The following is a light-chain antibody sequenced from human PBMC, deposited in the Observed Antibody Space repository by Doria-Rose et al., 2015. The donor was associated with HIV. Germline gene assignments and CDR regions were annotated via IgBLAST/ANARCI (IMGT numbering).Light chain of an antibody. J-gene: IGKJ1*01. CDR3: HQYGTSWM. CDR2: DGS. Sequence: TQSPGTLSLSPGERATLSCRASQSFSSTYLAWYQQKPGQAPSLLIYDGSTRATGIPDRFSGSGSGTDFTLTINRLEPEDFALYYCHQYGTSWMFGQGTKVEI. CDR1: QSFSSTY. V-gene: IGKV3-20*01.